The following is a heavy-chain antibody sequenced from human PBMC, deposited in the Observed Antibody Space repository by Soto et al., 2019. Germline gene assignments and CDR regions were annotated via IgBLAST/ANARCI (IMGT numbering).Heavy chain of an antibody. CDR1: GGTFSSYA. CDR2: IIPIFGTA. J-gene: IGHJ4*02. D-gene: IGHD1-20*01. Sequence: SVKVSCKASGGTFSSYAISWVRQAPGQGLEWMGGIIPIFGTANYAQKFQGRVTITADESTSTAYMELSSLRSEDTAVYYCARTKWNDVLSGHWGQGTLVTVSS. V-gene: IGHV1-69*13. CDR3: ARTKWNDVLSGH.